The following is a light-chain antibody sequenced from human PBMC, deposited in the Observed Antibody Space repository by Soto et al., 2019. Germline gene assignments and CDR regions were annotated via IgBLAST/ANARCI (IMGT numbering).Light chain of an antibody. Sequence: ERIMTQSPATLSVSPGESATLSCRASQSVSSNLAWYQQKPGQAPRLLIYGASTRATGIPARFSGSGSGTEFTLTISSLQSEDFAVYYCQQYNNWLTFGGGTKVDI. CDR3: QQYNNWLT. CDR1: QSVSSN. CDR2: GAS. V-gene: IGKV3-15*01. J-gene: IGKJ4*01.